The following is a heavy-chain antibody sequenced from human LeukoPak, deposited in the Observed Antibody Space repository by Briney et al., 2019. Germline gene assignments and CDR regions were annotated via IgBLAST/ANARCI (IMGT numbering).Heavy chain of an antibody. Sequence: SETLSLTRTVSGGSFSSYSWSWVRQPPGRGLEWIGYIYYSGSTTYNPSLKSRLTISLDTSNNQFSLKLSSVTAADTAVYYCAGDYGSGSYRFDYWGQGTLVTVSS. CDR1: GGSFSSYS. D-gene: IGHD3-10*01. CDR3: AGDYGSGSYRFDY. V-gene: IGHV4-59*12. J-gene: IGHJ4*02. CDR2: IYYSGST.